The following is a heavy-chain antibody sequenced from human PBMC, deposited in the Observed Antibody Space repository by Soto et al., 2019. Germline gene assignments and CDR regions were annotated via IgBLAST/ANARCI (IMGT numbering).Heavy chain of an antibody. Sequence: SETLSLTCAVSGGSLSSSSWWSWVRQPPGKTLEWLGEIFYSGSTKYNPSLNSRVTISADQSKNDFSLRLSSVTAADTAVYYCVHHGGVPYYHDFWGQGMLVTVSS. CDR3: VHHGGVPYYHDF. J-gene: IGHJ4*02. CDR1: GGSLSSSSW. CDR2: IFYSGST. D-gene: IGHD2-8*01. V-gene: IGHV4-4*02.